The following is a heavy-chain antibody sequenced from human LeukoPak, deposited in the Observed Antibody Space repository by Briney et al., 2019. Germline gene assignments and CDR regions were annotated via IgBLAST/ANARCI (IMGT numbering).Heavy chain of an antibody. CDR1: GYTFTTYG. V-gene: IGHV1-46*01. CDR2: INPSGGST. D-gene: IGHD3-22*01. Sequence: ASVKVSCKXSGYTFTTYGISWVRQAPGQGLEWMGIINPSGGSTSYAQKFQGRVTMTRDTSTSTVYMELSSLRSEDTAVYYCARDRRRNYYDSSGYDYWGQGTLVTVSS. J-gene: IGHJ4*02. CDR3: ARDRRRNYYDSSGYDY.